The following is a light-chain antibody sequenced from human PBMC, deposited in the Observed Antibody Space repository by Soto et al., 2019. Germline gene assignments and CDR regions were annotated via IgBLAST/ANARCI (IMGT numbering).Light chain of an antibody. Sequence: DIQMTQSPSSLSASVGDRVTITCRASQGISTYLAWYQQKPGKVPKLLIYAASTLQPGVPSRCSGSGSGTDFTITIISLPPEDVATYYCQKYNSAPLTFGPGTKVDI. CDR1: QGISTY. CDR2: AAS. V-gene: IGKV1-27*01. J-gene: IGKJ3*01. CDR3: QKYNSAPLT.